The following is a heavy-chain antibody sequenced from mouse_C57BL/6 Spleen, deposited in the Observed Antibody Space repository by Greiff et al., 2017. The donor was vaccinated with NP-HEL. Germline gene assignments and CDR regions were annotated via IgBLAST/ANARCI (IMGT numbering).Heavy chain of an antibody. CDR3: ARPYYYGSAPGAY. Sequence: VQLQQPGAELVMPGASVKLSCKASGYTFTSYWMHWVKQRPGQGLEWIGEIDPSDSYTNYNQKFKGESTLTVDKSSSTAYMQLSSLTSEDSAVYYCARPYYYGSAPGAYWGQGTLVTVSA. V-gene: IGHV1-69*01. CDR2: IDPSDSYT. CDR1: GYTFTSYW. J-gene: IGHJ3*01. D-gene: IGHD1-1*01.